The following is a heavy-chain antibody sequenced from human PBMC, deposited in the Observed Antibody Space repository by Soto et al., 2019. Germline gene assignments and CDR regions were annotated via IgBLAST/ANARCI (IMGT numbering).Heavy chain of an antibody. V-gene: IGHV1-69*01. CDR3: AALGYCSSTSCRPFDY. J-gene: IGHJ4*02. CDR1: GGTFSSYA. Sequence: QVQLVQSGAEVKKPGSSVKVSCKASGGTFSSYAISWVRQAPGQGLEWMGGIIPIFGTANYAQKFQGRVTITADESTSTAYMELSSLRSEDTAVYYCAALGYCSSTSCRPFDYWGQGTLVTVSS. CDR2: IIPIFGTA. D-gene: IGHD2-2*01.